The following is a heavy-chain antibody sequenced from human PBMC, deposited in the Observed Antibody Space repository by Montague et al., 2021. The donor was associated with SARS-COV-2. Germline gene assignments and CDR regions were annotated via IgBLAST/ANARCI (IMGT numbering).Heavy chain of an antibody. CDR2: VDWDDDK. CDR1: GSSRTTGGMC. J-gene: IGHJ4*02. V-gene: IGHV2-70*01. D-gene: IGHD3-10*01. CDR3: ARIHGGTSGSFDY. Sequence: PALVKPTQTLTLTCTFSGSSRTTGGMCVTWIRQPPGEALEWLAVVDWDDDKYYTSSLETRLAISKDTSRNQVVLTMTNMDPMDTGTYYCARIHGGTSGSFDYWGQGILVTVSS.